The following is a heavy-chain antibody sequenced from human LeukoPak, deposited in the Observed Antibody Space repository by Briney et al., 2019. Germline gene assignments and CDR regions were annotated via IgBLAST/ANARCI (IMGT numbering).Heavy chain of an antibody. D-gene: IGHD3-22*01. CDR3: ARDHYDSSGYYVGYYYGMDV. CDR1: GFTFSSYA. CDR2: ISYDGSNK. J-gene: IGHJ6*02. Sequence: GGSLRLSCAASGFTFSSYAMHWVRQAPGKGPEWVAVISYDGSNKYYADSVQGRFTISRGNSKNTLYLQMNSLRAEDTAVYYCARDHYDSSGYYVGYYYGMDVWGQGTTVTVSS. V-gene: IGHV3-30*04.